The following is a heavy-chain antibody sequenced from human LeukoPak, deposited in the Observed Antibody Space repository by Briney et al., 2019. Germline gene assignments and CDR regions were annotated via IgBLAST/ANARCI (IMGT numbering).Heavy chain of an antibody. CDR2: VTGSDAET. Sequence: GGSLRLSCAASGFSFSSSAVTWVREAPGKGLQWISTVTGSDAETFYAGSVKGRFTISRDNSKNTLYLQMNSLRAEDTAVYYCAKDRYYDSSGYYDYWGQGTLVTVSS. J-gene: IGHJ4*02. CDR1: GFSFSSSA. CDR3: AKDRYYDSSGYYDY. D-gene: IGHD3-22*01. V-gene: IGHV3-23*01.